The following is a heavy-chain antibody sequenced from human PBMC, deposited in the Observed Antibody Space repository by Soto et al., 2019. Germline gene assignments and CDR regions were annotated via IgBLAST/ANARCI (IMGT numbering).Heavy chain of an antibody. CDR2: ISSSSSYI. CDR1: GFTFSSYS. J-gene: IGHJ4*02. Sequence: EVQLVESGGGLVKPGGSLRLSCAASGFTFSSYSMNWVRQAPGKGLEWVSSISSSSSYIYYADSVKGRFTISRDNAKNSLDLQMNSLRAEDTAVYYCARRLAAAGTRDIDYWGQGTLVTVSS. CDR3: ARRLAAAGTRDIDY. D-gene: IGHD6-13*01. V-gene: IGHV3-21*01.